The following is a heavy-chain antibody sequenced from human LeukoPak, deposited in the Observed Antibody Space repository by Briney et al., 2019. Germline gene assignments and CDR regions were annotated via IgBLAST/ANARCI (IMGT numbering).Heavy chain of an antibody. D-gene: IGHD1-26*01. CDR1: GGSFSGYY. CDR2: INHSGST. CDR3: ARARGTSGSYYDY. J-gene: IGHJ4*02. V-gene: IGHV4-34*01. Sequence: SETLSLTCAVYGGSFSGYYWSWIRQPPGKGLEWIGEINHSGSTNYNPSLKSRVTISVDTSKNQFSLKLSSVTAADTAVYYCARARGTSGSYYDYWGQGTLVTVSS.